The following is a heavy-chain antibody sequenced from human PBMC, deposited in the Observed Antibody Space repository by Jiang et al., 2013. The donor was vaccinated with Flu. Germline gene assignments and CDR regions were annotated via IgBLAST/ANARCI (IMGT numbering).Heavy chain of an antibody. J-gene: IGHJ4*02. V-gene: IGHV4-61*02. Sequence: GPGLVKPSQTLSLTCTVSGGSISSGSYYWSWIRQPAGKGLEWIGRIYTSGSTNYNPSLKSRVTISVGTSKNQFSLKLSSVTAADTAVYYCARASYYDLDYWGQGTLVTVSS. CDR3: ARASYYDLDY. CDR1: GGSISSGSYY. CDR2: IYTSGST. D-gene: IGHD3-22*01.